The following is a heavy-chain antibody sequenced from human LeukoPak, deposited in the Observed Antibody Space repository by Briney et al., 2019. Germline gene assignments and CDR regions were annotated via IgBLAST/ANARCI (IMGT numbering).Heavy chain of an antibody. CDR3: ARAGITIFGVVPFDY. CDR2: FDPEDGET. CDR1: GYTLTELS. V-gene: IGHV1-24*01. J-gene: IGHJ4*02. D-gene: IGHD3-3*01. Sequence: VASVKVSCKVSGYTLTELSMHWVRQAPGKGLEWMGGFDPEDGETIYAQKFQGRVTMTEDTSTDTAYMELSSLRSEDTAVYYCARAGITIFGVVPFDYWGQGTLVTVSS.